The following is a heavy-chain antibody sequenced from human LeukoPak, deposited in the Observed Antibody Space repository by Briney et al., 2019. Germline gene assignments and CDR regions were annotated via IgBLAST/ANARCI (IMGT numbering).Heavy chain of an antibody. D-gene: IGHD3-22*01. CDR3: ARRRQKYYYDSSGFDY. CDR2: INPSGGST. J-gene: IGHJ4*02. V-gene: IGHV1-46*01. Sequence: XQXLXXXGXINPSGGSTSYAQKFQGRVTMTRDTSTSTVYMELSSLRSEDTAVYYCARRRQKYYYDSSGFDYWGQGTLVTVSS.